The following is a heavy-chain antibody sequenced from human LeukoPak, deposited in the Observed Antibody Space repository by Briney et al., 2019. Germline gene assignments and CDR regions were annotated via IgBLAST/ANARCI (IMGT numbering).Heavy chain of an antibody. CDR1: GITLSNYG. Sequence: GGSMRLSCAVSGITLSNYGMSWVRQAQGKGLEWVAGISDSGDRTNYADSVKGRLTISRDNPKNTLYLQMNSLRAEDTAVYFCAKRGVVIRVILVGFHKEAYYFDSWGQGALVTVSS. J-gene: IGHJ4*02. CDR2: ISDSGDRT. D-gene: IGHD3-22*01. V-gene: IGHV3-23*01. CDR3: AKRGVVIRVILVGFHKEAYYFDS.